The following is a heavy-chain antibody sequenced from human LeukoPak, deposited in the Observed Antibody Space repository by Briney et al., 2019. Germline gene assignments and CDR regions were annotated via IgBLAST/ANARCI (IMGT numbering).Heavy chain of an antibody. CDR2: ISPHNGNA. CDR3: ARGDSISSRDYLFFFDY. D-gene: IGHD3-16*01. Sequence: ASVKVSCKASGYNFFTYGITWVRQAPGQGLEWMGWISPHNGNANYAQKFQDRVIMTTDTSTNTAFMEVRSLRSDDTAMYYCARGDSISSRDYLFFFDYWGQGSLVTVSS. CDR1: GYNFFTYG. V-gene: IGHV1-18*01. J-gene: IGHJ4*01.